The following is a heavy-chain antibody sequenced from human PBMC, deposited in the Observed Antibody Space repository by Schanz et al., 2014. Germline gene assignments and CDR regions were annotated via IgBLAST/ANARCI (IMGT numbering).Heavy chain of an antibody. CDR2: ISGSGGST. D-gene: IGHD2-21*01. J-gene: IGHJ5*02. V-gene: IGHV3-23*01. Sequence: EVQLLESGGGLVQPGESLRVSCAASGFTFNSYAMSWVRQAPGRGLEWVSGISGSGGSTYYADSVKGRFTISRDNSKNTLYLQMNSLRAEDTAVYYCARDVEGYDGGGGGFDAWGQGTLVTVSS. CDR1: GFTFNSYA. CDR3: ARDVEGYDGGGGGFDA.